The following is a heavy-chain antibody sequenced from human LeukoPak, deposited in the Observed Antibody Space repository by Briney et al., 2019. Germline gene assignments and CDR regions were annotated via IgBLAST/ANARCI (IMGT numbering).Heavy chain of an antibody. CDR3: ARADYSNILFDY. J-gene: IGHJ4*02. V-gene: IGHV4-59*01. D-gene: IGHD4-11*01. CDR1: GGSISSYY. CDR2: IYYSGST. Sequence: KASETLSLTCTVSGGSISSYYWSWIRQPPGKGLEWIGYIYYSGSTNYNPSLKSRVTISVDTSKNQFSLKLSSVTAADMAVYYCARADYSNILFDYWGQGTLVTVSS.